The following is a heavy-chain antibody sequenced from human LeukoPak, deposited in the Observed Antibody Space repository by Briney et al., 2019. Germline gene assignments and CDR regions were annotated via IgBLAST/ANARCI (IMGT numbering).Heavy chain of an antibody. J-gene: IGHJ4*02. CDR2: ISGSGGST. CDR3: ARTSASEYSSGWYAKVFDY. Sequence: PGGSLRLSCAASGFTFSSYAMSWVRQAPGKGLEWVSAISGSGGSTYYADSVKGRFTISRDNSKNTLYLQMNSLRAEDTAVYYCARTSASEYSSGWYAKVFDYWGQGTLVTVSS. CDR1: GFTFSSYA. D-gene: IGHD6-19*01. V-gene: IGHV3-23*01.